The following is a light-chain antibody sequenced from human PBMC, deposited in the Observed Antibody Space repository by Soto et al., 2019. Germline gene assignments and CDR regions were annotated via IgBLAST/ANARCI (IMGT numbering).Light chain of an antibody. J-gene: IGLJ2*01. V-gene: IGLV2-14*01. CDR1: SSDVGGYNY. CDR3: SSYTSSSTLV. CDR2: EVS. Sequence: QSVLTQPPSVSGSPGQSITISCTGSSSDVGGYNYVSWYQQHPGKAPKLMIYEVSNRPSGISNRFSGSKSGNTASLTLSGLQAEDEADYYCSSYTSSSTLVFGGGTKLTVL.